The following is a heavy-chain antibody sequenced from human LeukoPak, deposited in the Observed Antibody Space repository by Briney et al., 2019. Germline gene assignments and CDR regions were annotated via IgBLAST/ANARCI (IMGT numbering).Heavy chain of an antibody. CDR2: IYYSGST. Sequence: SETLSLTCTVSGGSISSSSYYWGWIRQPPGKGLEWIGSIYYSGSTYYNPSLKSRVTISVDTSKNQFSLKLSSVTAADTAVYYCARGGSSWYNYYYGMDVWGQGTTVTVSS. CDR1: GGSISSSSYY. V-gene: IGHV4-39*07. D-gene: IGHD6-13*01. J-gene: IGHJ6*02. CDR3: ARGGSSWYNYYYGMDV.